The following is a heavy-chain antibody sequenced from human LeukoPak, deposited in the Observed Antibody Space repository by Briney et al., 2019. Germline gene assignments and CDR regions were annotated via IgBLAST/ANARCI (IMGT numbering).Heavy chain of an antibody. CDR3: ARARYSMATISFDY. CDR2: IYHSGST. D-gene: IGHD5-24*01. Sequence: SETLSLTCTVSGYSISSGYYWGWIRQPPGKGLEWIGSIYHSGSTYYNPSLKSRVTISVDTSKNQFSLKLSSVTAADTAVYYCARARYSMATISFDYWGQGTLVTVSS. V-gene: IGHV4-38-2*02. CDR1: GYSISSGYY. J-gene: IGHJ4*02.